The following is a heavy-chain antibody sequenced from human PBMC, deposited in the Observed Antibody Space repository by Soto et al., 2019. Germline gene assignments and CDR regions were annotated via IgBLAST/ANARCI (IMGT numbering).Heavy chain of an antibody. V-gene: IGHV4-30-4*02. D-gene: IGHD3-10*01. CDR1: GGSIRSVDYD. CDR3: ARDPGYYGSESLNH. CDR2: IYYSGTT. Sequence: SDTLSLTWTVSGGSIRSVDYDWSMIREPPGKGLEWIGYIYYSGTTYYNPSLKSRVTISVHTSKNQFSLKLNSVTAADTAVYYCARDPGYYGSESLNHWGQGTLVTVS. J-gene: IGHJ5*02.